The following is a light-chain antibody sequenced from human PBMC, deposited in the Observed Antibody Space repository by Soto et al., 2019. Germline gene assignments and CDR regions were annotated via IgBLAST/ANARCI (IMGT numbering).Light chain of an antibody. Sequence: QAVVTQEPSFSVSPGGTVTLTCSLSSGSVSTSYYPSWYQQTPGQAPRTLIYSTNTRSSGVPDRFSGSILGNKAALTITWAQADDESDYYCVLYMGSGIPVVFGGGTKLTAL. CDR1: SGSVSTSYY. CDR2: STN. J-gene: IGLJ2*01. V-gene: IGLV8-61*01. CDR3: VLYMGSGIPVV.